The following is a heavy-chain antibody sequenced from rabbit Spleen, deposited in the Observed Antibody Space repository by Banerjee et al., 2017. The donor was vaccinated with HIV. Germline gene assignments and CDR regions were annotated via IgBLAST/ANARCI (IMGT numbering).Heavy chain of an antibody. CDR1: GFSFGDRDV. CDR2: IEGGSSAFS. CDR3: ARDTGSSFSSYGMDL. D-gene: IGHD8-1*01. J-gene: IGHJ6*01. V-gene: IGHV1S45*01. Sequence: QEQLVESGGGLVQPTGSLTLTCKASGFSFGDRDVMCWVRQAPGKGLEWIACIEGGSSAFSYFASWAKGRFTISKTSSTTVTLQMTSLTVADTATYFCARDTGSSFSSYGMDLWGPGTLVTVS.